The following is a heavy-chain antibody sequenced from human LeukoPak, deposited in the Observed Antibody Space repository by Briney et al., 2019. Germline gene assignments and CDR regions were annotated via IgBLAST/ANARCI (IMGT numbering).Heavy chain of an antibody. V-gene: IGHV4-59*08. CDR3: ARHKDRWSADY. J-gene: IGHJ4*02. D-gene: IGHD2-15*01. CDR1: GGSISSYY. Sequence: SETLSLTCTVSGGSISSYYWSWIRQPPGKGLDWIGYIYYSGSTNYNPSLKSRVTISVDTSKNQFSLKLSSVTAADTAVYYCARHKDRWSADYWGQGTLVTVSS. CDR2: IYYSGST.